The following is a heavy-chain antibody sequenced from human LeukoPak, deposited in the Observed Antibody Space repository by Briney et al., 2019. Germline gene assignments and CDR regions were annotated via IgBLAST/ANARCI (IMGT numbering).Heavy chain of an antibody. Sequence: PGRSLRLSCAASGFTFSSYAMHWVRQAPGKGLEWVAVISYDGSNKYYADSVKGRFTISRDNSKNTLYLQMNSLRAEDTAVYYCAKLLWIQLWYRPYFDYWGQGTLVTVSS. D-gene: IGHD5-18*01. V-gene: IGHV3-30-3*02. CDR1: GFTFSSYA. CDR2: ISYDGSNK. CDR3: AKLLWIQLWYRPYFDY. J-gene: IGHJ4*02.